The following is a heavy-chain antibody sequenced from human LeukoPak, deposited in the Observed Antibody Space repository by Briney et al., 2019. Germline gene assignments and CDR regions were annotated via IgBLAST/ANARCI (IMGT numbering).Heavy chain of an antibody. CDR1: GYTFTGYY. V-gene: IGHV1-2*02. Sequence: GASVKVSCKASGYTFTGYYMHWVRQAPGQGLEWMGWINPNSGGTNYAQKFQGRVTMTRDTSISTAYMELSRLRSDDTAVYYCARHKGVVVPAGLDYWGQGTLVTVSS. J-gene: IGHJ4*02. CDR3: ARHKGVVVPAGLDY. D-gene: IGHD2-2*01. CDR2: INPNSGGT.